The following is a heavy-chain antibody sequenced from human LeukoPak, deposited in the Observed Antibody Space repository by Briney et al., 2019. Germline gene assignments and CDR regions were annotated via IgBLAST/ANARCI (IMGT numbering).Heavy chain of an antibody. J-gene: IGHJ6*03. V-gene: IGHV4-59*01. D-gene: IGHD3-22*01. CDR1: RGSISSYY. CDR2: ISYSVSI. Sequence: SETLSLTCTLSRGSISSYYWSWIRQPPGKGLEWIEHISYSVSINYNPSLKSRVTISVDTSKNQFSLELSSVTAADTAVYYCARHYYDSSGYYYETYYYYMDVWGKGTTVTVSS. CDR3: ARHYYDSSGYYYETYYYYMDV.